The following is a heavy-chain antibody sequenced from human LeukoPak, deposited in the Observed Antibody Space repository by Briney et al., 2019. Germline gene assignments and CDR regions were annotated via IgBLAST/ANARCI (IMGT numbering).Heavy chain of an antibody. J-gene: IGHJ4*02. CDR2: IYYSGST. D-gene: IGHD4-23*01. Sequence: SETLSLTCTVSGDSISSYYWSWIRQPPGKGLEWIGYIYYSGSTNYNPSLKSRVTISADTSKNQFSLKLSSVTAADTAVYYCAIAPLYGGFDYWGQGTLVTASS. CDR1: GDSISSYY. V-gene: IGHV4-59*08. CDR3: AIAPLYGGFDY.